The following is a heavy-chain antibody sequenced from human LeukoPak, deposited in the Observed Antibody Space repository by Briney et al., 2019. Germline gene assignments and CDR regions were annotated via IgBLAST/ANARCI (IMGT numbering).Heavy chain of an antibody. CDR1: GGSFSGYY. V-gene: IGHV4-34*01. CDR3: ARGVAARPNYYYMDV. Sequence: SETLSLTCAVYGGSFSGYYWSWVRQPPGKGLEWIGSIYYSGSTYYNPSLKSRVTISVDTSKNQFSLKLSSVTAADTAVYYCARGVAARPNYYYMDVWGKGTTVTVSS. CDR2: IYYSGST. D-gene: IGHD6-6*01. J-gene: IGHJ6*03.